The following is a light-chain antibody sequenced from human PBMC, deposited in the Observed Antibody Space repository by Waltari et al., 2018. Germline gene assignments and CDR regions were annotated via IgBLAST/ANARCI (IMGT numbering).Light chain of an antibody. Sequence: SSDLTQDPAVSVALGQTVRITCQGDILRTYYGNWCRQKPGQPPELVIYGKTYRPSGIPDRFSASRSGNTASLIITGAQAEDEADYYCSSRELSGHVVFGGGTRLTVL. CDR3: SSRELSGHVV. J-gene: IGLJ2*01. CDR1: ILRTYY. CDR2: GKT. V-gene: IGLV3-19*01.